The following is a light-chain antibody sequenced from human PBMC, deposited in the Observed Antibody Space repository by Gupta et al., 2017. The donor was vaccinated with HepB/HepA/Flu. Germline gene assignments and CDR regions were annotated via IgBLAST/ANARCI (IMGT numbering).Light chain of an antibody. J-gene: IGKJ4*01. V-gene: IGKV1-5*03. Sequence: DIQMTQSPSTLSAYVGDRVTITCRDSQSVSHWLAWYQQKPGKAPKLLIYCASNLESGVPSRFSGSGSGTEFTLTISSLQPDDCVTYYCQQYNSYPTFGGGTKVEIK. CDR3: QQYNSYPT. CDR1: QSVSHW. CDR2: CAS.